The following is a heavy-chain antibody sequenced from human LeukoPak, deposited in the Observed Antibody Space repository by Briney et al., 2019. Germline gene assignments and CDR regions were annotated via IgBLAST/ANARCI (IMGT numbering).Heavy chain of an antibody. Sequence: GGSLRLSCAASGFTFSSYAMHWVRQAPGKGLEWVAVISYDGSNKYYADSVKGRFTISRDNSKNTLYLQMNSLRAEDTAVYYCARVSTGYSSSWYIDYWGQGTLVTVSS. CDR2: ISYDGSNK. CDR3: ARVSTGYSSSWYIDY. V-gene: IGHV3-30-3*01. D-gene: IGHD6-13*01. CDR1: GFTFSSYA. J-gene: IGHJ4*02.